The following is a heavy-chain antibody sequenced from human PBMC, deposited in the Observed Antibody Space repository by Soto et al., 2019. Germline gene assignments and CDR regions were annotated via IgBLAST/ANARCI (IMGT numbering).Heavy chain of an antibody. CDR2: IYYSGST. Sequence: SETLSLTCTVSGGSISSGGYYWSWIRQHPGKGLEWIGYIYYSGSTYYNPSLKSRVTISVDTSKNQFSLKPSSVTAADTAVYYCARRAAAGWVDAFDIWGQGTMVTVSS. CDR1: GGSISSGGYY. CDR3: ARRAAAGWVDAFDI. J-gene: IGHJ3*02. D-gene: IGHD6-13*01. V-gene: IGHV4-31*03.